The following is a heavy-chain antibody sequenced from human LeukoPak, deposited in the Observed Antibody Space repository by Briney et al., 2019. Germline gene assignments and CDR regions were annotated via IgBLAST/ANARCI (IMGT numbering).Heavy chain of an antibody. CDR3: ASLSDYGSNFFDY. Sequence: SETLSLTCAFYGASFSGYYWRWIRQPPGKGLEWIGEINHSGITTYNPSLKSRVTISVDTSKKEFSLKLNSVTAADTAVYYCASLSDYGSNFFDYWGQGTLVAVSS. J-gene: IGHJ4*02. CDR2: INHSGIT. D-gene: IGHD4-23*01. CDR1: GASFSGYY. V-gene: IGHV4-34*01.